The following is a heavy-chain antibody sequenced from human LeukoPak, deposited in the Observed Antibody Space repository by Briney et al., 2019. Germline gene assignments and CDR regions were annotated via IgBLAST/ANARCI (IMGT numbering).Heavy chain of an antibody. J-gene: IGHJ4*02. D-gene: IGHD3-10*01. Sequence: PGGSLRLSCAASEFTFSSYAMSWVRQAPGKGLEWVSAISGSGGSTYYADSVKGRFTISRDNSKNTLYLQMNSLRAEDTAVYYCAKAVILWFGELFPFDYWGQGTLVTVSS. CDR1: EFTFSSYA. CDR3: AKAVILWFGELFPFDY. CDR2: ISGSGGST. V-gene: IGHV3-23*01.